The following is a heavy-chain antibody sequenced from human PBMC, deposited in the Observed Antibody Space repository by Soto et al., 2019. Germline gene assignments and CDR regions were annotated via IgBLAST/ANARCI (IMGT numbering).Heavy chain of an antibody. CDR3: ARDPLSSGYSKNYYYYYGMEV. J-gene: IGHJ6*02. CDR2: MNPNSGNT. D-gene: IGHD5-18*01. CDR1: GYTFTSYD. V-gene: IGHV1-8*01. Sequence: ASVKVSCKASGYTFTSYDINWVRQATGQGLEWMGWMNPNSGNTGYAQKFQGRVTMTRNTSISTAYMELRSLRSDDTAVYYCARDPLSSGYSKNYYYYYGMEVWGQGTTVTVSS.